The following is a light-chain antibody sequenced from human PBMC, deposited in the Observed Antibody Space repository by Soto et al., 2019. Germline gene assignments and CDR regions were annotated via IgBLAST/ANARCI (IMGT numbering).Light chain of an antibody. CDR1: QGISNY. J-gene: IGKJ1*01. CDR3: QKYDSAPWT. Sequence: DIEMTQSPSSLSASVGDRVTITCRASQGISNYLAWYQQRPGKVPKLLIYAASTLQSVVPSRFSGSGSGTDVTLTISSLQPEDVATYYCQKYDSAPWTVGQGTEVEIK. V-gene: IGKV1-27*01. CDR2: AAS.